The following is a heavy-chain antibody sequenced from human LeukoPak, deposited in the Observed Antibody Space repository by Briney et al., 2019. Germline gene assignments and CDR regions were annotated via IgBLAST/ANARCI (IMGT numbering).Heavy chain of an antibody. CDR1: GGSFSGYY. J-gene: IGHJ4*02. Sequence: SETLSLTRAVYGGSFSGYYWSWIRQPPGKGLEWIGEINHSGSTNYNPSLKSRVTISVDTSKNQFSLRLSSVTAADTAVYYCARGPVSDYWGQGTLVTVSS. CDR3: ARGPVSDY. CDR2: INHSGST. V-gene: IGHV4-34*01.